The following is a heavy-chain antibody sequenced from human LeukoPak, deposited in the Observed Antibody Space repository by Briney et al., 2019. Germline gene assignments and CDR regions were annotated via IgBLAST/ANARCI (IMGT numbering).Heavy chain of an antibody. CDR3: ARDSSPWYYYDRSGSNGFNP. CDR2: INTDGNST. Sequence: GGSLRLSCAASGFTFSTYWMHWVRQAPGKGLVWVSQINTDGNSTTYADSVKGRFTVSRDNAKNTLYLQMNSLRAEDTAVYYCARDSSPWYYYDRSGSNGFNPWGQGTLVAVSS. D-gene: IGHD3-22*01. CDR1: GFTFSTYW. J-gene: IGHJ5*02. V-gene: IGHV3-74*01.